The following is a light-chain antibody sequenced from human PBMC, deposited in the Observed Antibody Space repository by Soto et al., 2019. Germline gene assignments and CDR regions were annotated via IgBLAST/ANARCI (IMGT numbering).Light chain of an antibody. Sequence: EIVLTPSPDTLSVSPGERATLSCMASQSVSSNLAWYQQKPGQAPRLLIYGASTRATGIPARFSGSGSGTEFTLTISSLQSEDFAVYYCQQYNNWPRTFGQGTKVDIK. CDR1: QSVSSN. CDR3: QQYNNWPRT. J-gene: IGKJ1*01. CDR2: GAS. V-gene: IGKV3-15*01.